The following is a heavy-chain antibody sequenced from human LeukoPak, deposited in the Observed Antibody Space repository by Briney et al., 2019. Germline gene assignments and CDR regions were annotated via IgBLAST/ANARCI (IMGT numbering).Heavy chain of an antibody. V-gene: IGHV1-18*01. D-gene: IGHD3-3*02. Sequence: ASVKVSCTASGYSFTSYGISWVRQAPGQGLEWMGWISAYNGNTNYAQKLQGRVTMTTDTSTSTAYMELRSLRSDDTAVYYCAREPRSIYGGASPTFDPWGQGTLVIVSS. CDR3: AREPRSIYGGASPTFDP. CDR1: GYSFTSYG. J-gene: IGHJ5*02. CDR2: ISAYNGNT.